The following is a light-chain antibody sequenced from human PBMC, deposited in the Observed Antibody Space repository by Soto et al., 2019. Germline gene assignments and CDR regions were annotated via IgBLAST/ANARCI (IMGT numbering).Light chain of an antibody. Sequence: IVLTQSPGTLSLSPGERATLSCRASQSVSSNDLAWYQQKPGEAPRLLIYGTSSRATGIPDRFSGSGSGTDFTLTISRLEPEDFAVYYCQQYGRTFGQGTKVEIK. CDR2: GTS. CDR3: QQYGRT. CDR1: QSVSSND. J-gene: IGKJ1*01. V-gene: IGKV3-20*01.